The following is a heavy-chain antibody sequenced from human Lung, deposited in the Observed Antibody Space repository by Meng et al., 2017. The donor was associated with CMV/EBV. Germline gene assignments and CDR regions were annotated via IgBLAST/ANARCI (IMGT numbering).Heavy chain of an antibody. CDR2: INPDSGGT. V-gene: IGHV1-2*02. Sequence: ASVXVSCKTSGYTFTDYYINWVRQAPGQGLEWMGWINPDSGGTKYAQKIQGRVTMTRDTSISTAYMELSRLRSDDTAVYYCTTRSGGRSFCGDNCSSGWGQGTLVTVSS. CDR1: GYTFTDYY. D-gene: IGHD2-21*01. J-gene: IGHJ4*02. CDR3: TTRSGGRSFCGDNCSSG.